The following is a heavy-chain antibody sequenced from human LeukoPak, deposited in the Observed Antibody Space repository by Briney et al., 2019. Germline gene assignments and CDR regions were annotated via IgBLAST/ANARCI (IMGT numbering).Heavy chain of an antibody. Sequence: SETLSLTCTVSGGSNTSGSYHWGWVRQSPGKGLEWIGNTYYTGSAYYRPSLQSRVSISVDTSKKEFSLKLTSVTAADTAVYYCARDRDGYAYSFDYWGQGTLVTVSS. V-gene: IGHV4-39*02. J-gene: IGHJ4*02. D-gene: IGHD5-24*01. CDR3: ARDRDGYAYSFDY. CDR1: GGSNTSGSYH. CDR2: TYYTGSA.